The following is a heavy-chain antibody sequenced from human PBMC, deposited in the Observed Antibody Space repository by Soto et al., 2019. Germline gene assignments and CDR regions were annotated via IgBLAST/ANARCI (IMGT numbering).Heavy chain of an antibody. CDR1: GYTFTSYG. D-gene: IGHD6-6*01. CDR2: ISAYNGNT. Sequence: VQLVQSGAEVKKPGASVQVSCKASGYTFTSYGITWVRQAPGQGLEWMGWISAYNGNTNYAQKLQGRVTMTTDTSTSTAYMELRSLRAADTAVYYCARDLKYGGSEARPAGYWGQGTLVTVSS. V-gene: IGHV1-18*04. J-gene: IGHJ4*02. CDR3: ARDLKYGGSEARPAGY.